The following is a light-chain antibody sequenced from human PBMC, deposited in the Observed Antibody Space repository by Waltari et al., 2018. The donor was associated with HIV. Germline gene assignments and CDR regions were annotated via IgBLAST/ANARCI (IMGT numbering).Light chain of an antibody. Sequence: QSVLTQPPSASGTSGKRVTIYCSGSSSNIGSNTENWYQQLPGTAPKLPIYSNNQRPAGVPDRLSGSKSGTSASLAISGLQSEDEANYYCAAWDDSLIGPVFGGGTKLTVL. CDR3: AAWDDSLIGPV. J-gene: IGLJ3*02. CDR2: SNN. V-gene: IGLV1-44*01. CDR1: SSNIGSNT.